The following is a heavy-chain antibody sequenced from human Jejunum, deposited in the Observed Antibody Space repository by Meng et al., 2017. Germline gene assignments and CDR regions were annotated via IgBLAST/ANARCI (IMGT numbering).Heavy chain of an antibody. CDR3: ARATAGNSEYFQN. D-gene: IGHD4-23*01. CDR2: IHYSGGT. V-gene: IGHV4-31*03. CDR1: GGSMNSAGHY. Sequence: VPLQEARPGLVNPAQTLPLTCTVSGGSMNSAGHYWSWIRQVPGKGLEWIGYIHYSGGTYYYPSLKSRVTISVDTSKNQFSLKLNSVSAAATAVYYCARATAGNSEYFQNWGQGTLVTVSS. J-gene: IGHJ1*01.